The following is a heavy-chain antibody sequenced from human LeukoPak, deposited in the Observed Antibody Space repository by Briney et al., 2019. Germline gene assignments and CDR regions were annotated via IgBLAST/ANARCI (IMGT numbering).Heavy chain of an antibody. CDR3: AGVDGTFSHNFYMDV. Sequence: PGGSLRLSCEGFGMTFSGYSMNWVRQAPGKGLEWISFISSGGSTIYYAGSVKGRFTISRDNARNTLSLEMNSLRGDDTALYYCAGVDGTFSHNFYMDVWGKGSTVTVSS. V-gene: IGHV3-48*04. CDR1: GMTFSGYS. D-gene: IGHD5-24*01. CDR2: ISSGGSTI. J-gene: IGHJ6*03.